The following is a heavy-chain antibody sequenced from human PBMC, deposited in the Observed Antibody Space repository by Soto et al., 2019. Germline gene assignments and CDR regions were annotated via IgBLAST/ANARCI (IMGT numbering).Heavy chain of an antibody. D-gene: IGHD3-9*01. CDR2: IHYTGST. J-gene: IGHJ6*02. CDR3: VRGRSIARTCNALLRSPFSLDV. V-gene: IGHV4-59*01. Sequence: SETLSLTCSVSGASIRGDYWSWIRQPPGKGLEWMGYIHYTGSTNYNPSLKSRVTISPDTSKNQFSLILNSVTAADTAVYYCVRGRSIARTCNALLRSPFSLDVCGHGTTVTVSS. CDR1: GASIRGDY.